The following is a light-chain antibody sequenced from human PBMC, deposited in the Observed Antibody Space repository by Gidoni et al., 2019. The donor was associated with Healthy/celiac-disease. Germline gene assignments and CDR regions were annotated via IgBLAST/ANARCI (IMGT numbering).Light chain of an antibody. J-gene: IGLJ1*01. CDR1: NIRSKS. Sequence: SYFLPQPPSLSVSPGQTARITWGGNNIRSKSVHWYQQKPGQAPVLVVYDDSDRPSGIPERFSGSNSGNTATLTISRVEAGDEADYYCQVWDSSSDLYVFGTGTKVTVL. CDR3: QVWDSSSDLYV. V-gene: IGLV3-21*02. CDR2: DDS.